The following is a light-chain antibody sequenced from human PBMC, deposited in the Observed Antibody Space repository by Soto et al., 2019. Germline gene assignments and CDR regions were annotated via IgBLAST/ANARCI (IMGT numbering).Light chain of an antibody. CDR3: QSYDSSLSEYV. V-gene: IGLV1-40*01. J-gene: IGLJ1*01. CDR1: SSNIGAGYD. CDR2: KNN. Sequence: QSVLTQPPSVSGAPGQRVTISCTGDSSNIGAGYDVHWYQQVPGTAPKLLIYKNNNRPSGVPDRFSGSTSGTSASLAITGLQAEDEADYYCQSYDSSLSEYVFGSGTQLTVL.